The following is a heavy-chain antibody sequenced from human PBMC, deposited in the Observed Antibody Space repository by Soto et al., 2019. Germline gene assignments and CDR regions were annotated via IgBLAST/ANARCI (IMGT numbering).Heavy chain of an antibody. CDR2: MNPNTGHT. Sequence: QVQLVQARAEGKKPGASVKVSCKASGYTFTSHDINWMRQATGQGLEWMGWMNPNTGHTNYAQKFQGRVTMTRDTSISRAYMELTNLRSEDTAIYYCASDMSTTWGQGTLVSVS. J-gene: IGHJ5*02. CDR3: ASDMSTT. D-gene: IGHD3-16*01. CDR1: GYTFTSHD. V-gene: IGHV1-8*01.